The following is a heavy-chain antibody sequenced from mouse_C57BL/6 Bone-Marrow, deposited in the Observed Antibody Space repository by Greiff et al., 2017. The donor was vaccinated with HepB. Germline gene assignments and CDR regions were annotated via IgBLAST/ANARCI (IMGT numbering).Heavy chain of an antibody. V-gene: IGHV1-50*01. D-gene: IGHD1-1*01. Sequence: QVQLQQPGAELVKPGASVKLSCKASGYTFTSYWMQWVKQRPGQGLEWIGEIDPSDSYINYNQKFKGKATLTVDTSSSTVYMQLSSLTSEDSAVYYCARRYYYGSRGYFDVWGTGTTVTVSS. CDR2: IDPSDSYI. CDR1: GYTFTSYW. J-gene: IGHJ1*03. CDR3: ARRYYYGSRGYFDV.